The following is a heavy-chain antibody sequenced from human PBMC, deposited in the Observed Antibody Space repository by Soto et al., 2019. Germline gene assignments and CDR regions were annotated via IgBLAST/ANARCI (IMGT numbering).Heavy chain of an antibody. CDR2: IYHSGTT. J-gene: IGHJ5*02. CDR1: GASISSTNY. CDR3: ARGSLGYSNYGSLYSWFDP. V-gene: IGHV4-4*02. D-gene: IGHD4-4*01. Sequence: KPSETLSLTCAVSGASISSTNYWSWVRQPPGKGLEWIGGIYHSGTTNYNPSLESRVTISVDKSKNHFSLKLYSLTAADTAVYYCARGSLGYSNYGSLYSWFDPWRQGTLVTVSS.